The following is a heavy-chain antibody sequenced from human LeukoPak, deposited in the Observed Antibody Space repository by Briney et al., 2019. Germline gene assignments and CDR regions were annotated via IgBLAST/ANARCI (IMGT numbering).Heavy chain of an antibody. CDR3: ARVWRGYCSGGSCYYFDY. D-gene: IGHD2-15*01. Sequence: SETLSLTCTVSGGSISSGDYYWSWIRQPPGKGLEWIGYIYYSGSTYYNPSLKSRVTISVDTSKNQFSLKLSSVTAADTAVYYCARVWRGYCSGGSCYYFDYWGQGTLVTVSS. CDR2: IYYSGST. CDR1: GGSISSGDYY. V-gene: IGHV4-30-4*01. J-gene: IGHJ4*02.